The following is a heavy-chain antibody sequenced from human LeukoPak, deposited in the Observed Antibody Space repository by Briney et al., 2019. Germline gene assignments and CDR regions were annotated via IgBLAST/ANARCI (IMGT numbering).Heavy chain of an antibody. CDR1: GGSISSSSYY. CDR2: IYYSGST. J-gene: IGHJ4*02. V-gene: IGHV4-39*01. Sequence: SETLSLTCTVSGGSISSSSYYWGWIRQPPGKGVEWIGSIYYSGSTYYNPSPKSRVTISVDTSKNQFSLKLSSVTAADTAVYYCARRVSGYSSSWYGRYFDYWGQGTLVTVSS. D-gene: IGHD6-13*01. CDR3: ARRVSGYSSSWYGRYFDY.